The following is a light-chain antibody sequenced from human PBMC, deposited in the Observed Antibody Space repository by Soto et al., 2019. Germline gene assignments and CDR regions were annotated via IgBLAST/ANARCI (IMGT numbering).Light chain of an antibody. CDR1: SGHSSYA. CDR2: LNSDGSH. Sequence: QSVLTQSPSASASLGASVKLTCTLSSGHSSYAIAWHQQQPEKGPRYLMKLNSDGSHSKGDRIPDRFSGSSSGAERYLTISSLQSEDEADYYCQTWGTGPWVFGGGTKLTVL. J-gene: IGLJ3*02. CDR3: QTWGTGPWV. V-gene: IGLV4-69*01.